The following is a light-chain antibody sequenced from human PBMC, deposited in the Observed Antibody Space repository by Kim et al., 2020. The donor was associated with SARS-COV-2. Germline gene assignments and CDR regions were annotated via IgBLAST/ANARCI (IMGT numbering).Light chain of an antibody. V-gene: IGLV3-1*01. J-gene: IGLJ3*02. CDR2: QDS. Sequence: SYELTQPPSVSVSPGQTASITCSGDKLGDKYACWYQQKPGQSPVLVIYQDSKRPSGIPERFSGSNSGNTATLTISGTQAMDEADYYCQAWDSSTRVFSGG. CDR3: QAWDSSTRV. CDR1: KLGDKY.